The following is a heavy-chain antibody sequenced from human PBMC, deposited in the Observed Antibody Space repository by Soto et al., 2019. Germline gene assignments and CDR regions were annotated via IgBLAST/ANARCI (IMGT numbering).Heavy chain of an antibody. J-gene: IGHJ6*02. CDR3: ARDLPTMDV. CDR1: GYTFTSYG. CDR2: INPYNGNT. V-gene: IGHV1-18*01. Sequence: ASVKVSCKASGYTFTSYGISWVRQAPGQGLEWMGWINPYNGNTNYAQKLQGRVTITADESTSTAYMELSSLRSEDTAVYYCARDLPTMDVWGQGTTVTVSS.